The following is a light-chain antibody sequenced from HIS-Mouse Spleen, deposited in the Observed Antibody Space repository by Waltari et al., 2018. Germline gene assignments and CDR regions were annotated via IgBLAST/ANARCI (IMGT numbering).Light chain of an antibody. Sequence: SYELTQPPSVSVSPGQTARITCSGDALTKKYAYWYQQKSGQAPVLVIYEDSKRPSGIPERFSGSSSGTMATLTISGAQVEDEADYYCYSTDSSGNHRVLGGGTKLTVL. V-gene: IGLV3-10*01. CDR3: YSTDSSGNHRV. CDR1: ALTKKY. J-gene: IGLJ2*01. CDR2: EDS.